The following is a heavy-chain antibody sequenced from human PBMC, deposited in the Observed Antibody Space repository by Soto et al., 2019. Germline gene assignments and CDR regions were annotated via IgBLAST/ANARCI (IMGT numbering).Heavy chain of an antibody. V-gene: IGHV1-18*01. Sequence: QVQLMQSGGEVKMPGASVEVSCKTSGYMFTTYGMSWVRQAPGQGLEWMAWISAYNGNKKYAQKFEGRVTMTTDTSTSTVSMELRDLTSDDTAIYDCAMTGGGMAARPLEYWGQGTLVIVSS. D-gene: IGHD6-6*01. CDR2: ISAYNGNK. J-gene: IGHJ4*02. CDR3: AMTGGGMAARPLEY. CDR1: GYMFTTYG.